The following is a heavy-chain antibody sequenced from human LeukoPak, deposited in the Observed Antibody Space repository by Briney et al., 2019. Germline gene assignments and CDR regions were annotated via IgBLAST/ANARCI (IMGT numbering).Heavy chain of an antibody. D-gene: IGHD2-2*01. CDR3: ARGIVVVVFDI. V-gene: IGHV4-59*11. CDR2: IYYSGST. CDR1: GGSISSHY. Sequence: PSETLSLTCTVSGGSISSHYWSWIRQPPGKGLEWIGYIYYSGSTNCNPSLKSRVTISVDTSKNQFSLKLSSVTAADTAVYYCARGIVVVVFDIWGQGTMVTVSS. J-gene: IGHJ3*02.